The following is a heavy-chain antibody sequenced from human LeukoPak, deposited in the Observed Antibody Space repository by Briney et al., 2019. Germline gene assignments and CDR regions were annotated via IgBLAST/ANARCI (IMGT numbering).Heavy chain of an antibody. CDR3: AGDPYYYDSSGYLRLGAFDI. Sequence: SETLSLTCTVSGGSISSSSYYWGWIRQPPGKGLEWIGSIYYSGSTYYNPSLKSRVTISVDTSKNQFSLKLSSVTAADTAVYYCAGDPYYYDSSGYLRLGAFDIWGQGTMVTVSS. D-gene: IGHD3-22*01. V-gene: IGHV4-39*07. CDR1: GGSISSSSYY. CDR2: IYYSGST. J-gene: IGHJ3*02.